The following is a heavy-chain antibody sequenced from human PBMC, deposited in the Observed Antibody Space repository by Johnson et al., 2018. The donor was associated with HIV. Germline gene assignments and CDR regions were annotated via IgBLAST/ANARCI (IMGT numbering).Heavy chain of an antibody. D-gene: IGHD1-26*01. CDR3: ARGGRKWELLGDDAFDI. J-gene: IGHJ3*02. V-gene: IGHV3-13*01. CDR2: IGTAGDT. CDR1: GFTFSSYD. Sequence: VQLVESGGGLVQPGGSLRLSCAASGFTFSSYDMHWVRQATGKGLEWVSAIGTAGDTYYPGSVKGRFTISRENAKNSLYLQMNSLRAGDTAVYYCARGGRKWELLGDDAFDIWGQGTVLTVS.